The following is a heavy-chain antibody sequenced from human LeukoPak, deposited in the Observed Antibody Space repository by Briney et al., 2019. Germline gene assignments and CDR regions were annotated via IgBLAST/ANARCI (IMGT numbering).Heavy chain of an antibody. CDR2: MNPNSGNT. Sequence: GASVKVSCKASGYTFTSYDINWVRQATGQGLEWMGWMNPNSGNTGYAQKFQGRVTITRNTSISTAYMELSSLRSEDTAVYYCARDSHWNYLPKNYYYYYCMDVWGKGTTVTVSS. CDR1: GYTFTSYD. D-gene: IGHD1-7*01. V-gene: IGHV1-8*03. CDR3: ARDSHWNYLPKNYYYYYCMDV. J-gene: IGHJ6*03.